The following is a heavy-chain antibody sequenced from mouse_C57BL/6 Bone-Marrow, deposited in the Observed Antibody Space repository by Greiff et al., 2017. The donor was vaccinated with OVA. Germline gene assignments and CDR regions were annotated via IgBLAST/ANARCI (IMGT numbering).Heavy chain of an antibody. V-gene: IGHV3-6*01. D-gene: IGHD2-4*01. Sequence: EVQLQQSGPGLVKPSQSLSLTCSVTGYSITSGYYWNWIRQFPGNKLEWMGYISYDGSNNYNPSLKNRISITRDTSKNQFFLKLNSVTTEDTATYYCAREGVYYDYGVYWGQGTLVTVSA. CDR2: ISYDGSN. CDR3: AREGVYYDYGVY. J-gene: IGHJ3*01. CDR1: GYSITSGYY.